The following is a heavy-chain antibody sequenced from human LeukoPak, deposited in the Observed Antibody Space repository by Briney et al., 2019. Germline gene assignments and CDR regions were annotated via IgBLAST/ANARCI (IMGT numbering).Heavy chain of an antibody. CDR1: GGSISSYY. J-gene: IGHJ5*02. CDR3: ARDRGQTDFWSGVNWFDP. V-gene: IGHV4-59*01. D-gene: IGHD3-3*01. CDR2: IYYSGST. Sequence: SETLSLTCTVSGGSISSYYWSWIRQPAGKGLEWIGYIYYSGSTNYNPSLKSRVTISVDTSKNQFSLKLSSVTAADTAVYYCARDRGQTDFWSGVNWFDPWGQGTLVTVSS.